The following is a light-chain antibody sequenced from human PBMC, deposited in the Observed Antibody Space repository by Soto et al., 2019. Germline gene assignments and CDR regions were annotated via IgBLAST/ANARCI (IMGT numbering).Light chain of an antibody. V-gene: IGLV2-14*01. CDR3: SSHTSTNTLV. Sequence: QSVLTQPASVSGSPGQSITISCTGSSXDVGGYNYVSWYQQHPGKAPKLMIYEVGNRPSGVSDRFSGSKSGNTASLTISGLQAEDEADYYCSSHTSTNTLVFGTGTKVTVL. CDR1: SXDVGGYNY. J-gene: IGLJ1*01. CDR2: EVG.